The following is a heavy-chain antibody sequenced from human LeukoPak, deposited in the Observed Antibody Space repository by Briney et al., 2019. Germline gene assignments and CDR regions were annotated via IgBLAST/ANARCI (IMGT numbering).Heavy chain of an antibody. Sequence: GGSLRLSCAAYGFTFSSYEMDWVRQAPGKGLEWDSYISSSGSTIYYADSVKGRFTISRDNAKNSLYLQMNSLRAEDTAVYYCSSVYDAYYFDYWGQGTLVTVSS. V-gene: IGHV3-48*03. CDR3: SSVYDAYYFDY. CDR1: GFTFSSYE. J-gene: IGHJ4*02. CDR2: ISSSGSTI. D-gene: IGHD5/OR15-5a*01.